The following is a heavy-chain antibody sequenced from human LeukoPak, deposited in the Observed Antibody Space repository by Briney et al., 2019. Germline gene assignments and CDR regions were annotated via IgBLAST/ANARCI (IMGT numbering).Heavy chain of an antibody. V-gene: IGHV3-49*03. CDR1: GFTFGDYT. D-gene: IGHD4-17*01. J-gene: IGHJ2*01. CDR3: TRAATTGTYWYFDL. Sequence: GGSLRLSCTASGFTFGDYTMNWFRQAPGNGLEWVGFIRSKAYGEATEYAASVKDRFSISRDDSKGIAYLQVSSLKTEDTAVYYCTRAATTGTYWYFDLWGRGTLVTVSS. CDR2: IRSKAYGEAT.